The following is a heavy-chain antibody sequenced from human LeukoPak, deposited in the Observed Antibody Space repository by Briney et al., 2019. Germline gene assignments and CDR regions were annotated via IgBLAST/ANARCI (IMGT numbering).Heavy chain of an antibody. Sequence: GGSLRLSRAASGFTFSRYGMHWVRQAPGKGLEWVALISYDGSNKYYADSVKGRFTISRDNSKNTLYLQMNSLRAEDTAVYYCAKDQRPMITFGGVIADWGQGTLVTVSS. CDR2: ISYDGSNK. J-gene: IGHJ4*02. D-gene: IGHD3-16*02. V-gene: IGHV3-30*18. CDR3: AKDQRPMITFGGVIAD. CDR1: GFTFSRYG.